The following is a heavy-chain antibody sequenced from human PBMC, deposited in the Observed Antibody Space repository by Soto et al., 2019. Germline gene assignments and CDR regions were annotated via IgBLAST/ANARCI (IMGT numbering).Heavy chain of an antibody. Sequence: QVQLQESGPGLVKPSETLSLTCTVSGGTISRYYWSWIRQPPGKGLEWIGYMYNTGSTVYNPSFNCRGTISVDXSXNXXSRKLNSVTAADTAVYYCARDLWGYCGTDCYPLDVWGQGTTVTVSS. CDR1: GGTISRYY. D-gene: IGHD2-21*02. V-gene: IGHV4-59*01. CDR3: ARDLWGYCGTDCYPLDV. CDR2: MYNTGST. J-gene: IGHJ6*02.